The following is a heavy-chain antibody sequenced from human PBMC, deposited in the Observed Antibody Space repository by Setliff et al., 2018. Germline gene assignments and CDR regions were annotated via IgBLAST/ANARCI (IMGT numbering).Heavy chain of an antibody. J-gene: IGHJ3*02. CDR3: ARLRIGRTRADAFDI. CDR2: MYHSGST. V-gene: IGHV4-38-2*02. D-gene: IGHD1-26*01. Sequence: PSETLSLTCTVSGYSISSGYYWGWIRQPPGKGLEWIGNMYHSGSTYYNPSLKSQVTISVDTSKNQFSLKLGSVTAADTAVYYCARLRIGRTRADAFDIWGQGTMVTVSS. CDR1: GYSISSGYY.